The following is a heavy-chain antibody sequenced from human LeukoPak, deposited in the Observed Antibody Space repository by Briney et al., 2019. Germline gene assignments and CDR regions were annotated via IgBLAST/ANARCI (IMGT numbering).Heavy chain of an antibody. D-gene: IGHD3-3*01. J-gene: IGHJ4*02. CDR2: ICYDGSNT. V-gene: IGHV3-33*01. Sequence: GGSLRLSCVASGFTFSSFAMHWVRQAPGKGLEWVALICYDGSNTYYADSVKGRFTISRDDSKNTVYLQMNSLRAEVTALYYCARGFLDFDSWGQGTLVIVSS. CDR1: GFTFSSFA. CDR3: ARGFLDFDS.